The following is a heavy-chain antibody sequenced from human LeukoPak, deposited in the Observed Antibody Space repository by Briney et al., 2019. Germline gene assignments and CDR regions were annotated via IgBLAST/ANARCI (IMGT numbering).Heavy chain of an antibody. CDR1: GLTVTNNF. J-gene: IGHJ6*02. Sequence: PGGSLRLSCAASGLTVTNNFMNWVRQAPGKGLEWVSVIYAGGTTSYAGSVKGRFTISRDSSKNTLYLQMNSLRAEDTAVYYCVRERYASGTRYGVDVWGQGTTVTVSS. CDR3: VRERYASGTRYGVDV. V-gene: IGHV3-66*01. CDR2: IYAGGTT. D-gene: IGHD3-10*01.